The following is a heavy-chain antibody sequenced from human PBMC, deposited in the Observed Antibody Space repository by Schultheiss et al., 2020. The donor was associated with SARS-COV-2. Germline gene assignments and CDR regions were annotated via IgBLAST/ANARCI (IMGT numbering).Heavy chain of an antibody. Sequence: SQTLSLTCAISGDSVSSNSAAWNWIRQSPSRGLEWLGRTYYRSKWYNDYAVSVKSRITINPDTSKNQFSLKLSSVTAADTAVYYCARAVIAAAGRIGFDYWGQGTLVTVSS. CDR1: GDSVSSNSAA. J-gene: IGHJ4*02. CDR2: TYYRSKWYN. CDR3: ARAVIAAAGRIGFDY. V-gene: IGHV6-1*01. D-gene: IGHD6-13*01.